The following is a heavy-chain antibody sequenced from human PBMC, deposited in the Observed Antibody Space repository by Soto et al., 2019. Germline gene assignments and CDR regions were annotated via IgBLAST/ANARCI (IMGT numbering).Heavy chain of an antibody. J-gene: IGHJ5*02. CDR2: IYYSGST. V-gene: IGHV4-59*01. CDR1: GGCMSSYY. D-gene: IGHD2-2*01. Sequence: EPLSLTCSNSGGCMSSYYWSWIRQPPGKGLEWIGYIYYSGSTNYNPSLKSRVTISVDTSKNQFSLKLSSVTAADTAVYYCARRCSSTSCYGNWFDPWGQGTLASVSS. CDR3: ARRCSSTSCYGNWFDP.